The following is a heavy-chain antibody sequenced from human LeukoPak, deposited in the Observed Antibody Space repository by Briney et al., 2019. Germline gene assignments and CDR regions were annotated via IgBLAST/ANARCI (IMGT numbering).Heavy chain of an antibody. D-gene: IGHD3-3*01. CDR2: IHYSGST. CDR1: GGSMRPYY. V-gene: IGHV4-59*01. CDR3: ARCRLYDFWSGSSFDY. Sequence: PSETLSLTCSVSGGSMRPYYWSWIRQPPGKGLEWIGYIHYSGSTNYKPSLKSRVTISVDTSKNQFSLKLRSVTAADTAVYYCARCRLYDFWSGSSFDYWGRGTLVTVSS. J-gene: IGHJ4*02.